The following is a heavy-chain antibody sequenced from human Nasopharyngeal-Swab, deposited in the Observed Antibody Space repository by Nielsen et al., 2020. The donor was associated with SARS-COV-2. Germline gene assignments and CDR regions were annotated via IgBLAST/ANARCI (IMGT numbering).Heavy chain of an antibody. CDR2: IRSKGNNYAT. V-gene: IGHV3-73*01. CDR1: GFTFSDSA. CDR3: TRCGGGCYSGRDY. Sequence: GESLKTSCAASGFTFSDSAIHWVRQASGEGLEWVARIRSKGNNYATAYSASVKGRFIILRDDPTNTAYLQMNSLKTEDTAMYYCTRCGGGCYSGRDYWGQGTLVTVSS. D-gene: IGHD2-15*01. J-gene: IGHJ4*02.